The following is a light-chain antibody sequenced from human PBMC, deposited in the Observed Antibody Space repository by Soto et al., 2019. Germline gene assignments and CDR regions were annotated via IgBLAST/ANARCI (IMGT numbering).Light chain of an antibody. J-gene: IGKJ4*01. CDR1: QRTGIW. Sequence: DIQMTQSPSTLSASVGDRVTITCRASQRTGIWLAWYQQKQGKAPRLLISKASILEGGVPSRFSGSGYGTEFTLTISSLQPDDFATYYCQQYSSYALTFGGGTKWIS. V-gene: IGKV1-5*03. CDR2: KAS. CDR3: QQYSSYALT.